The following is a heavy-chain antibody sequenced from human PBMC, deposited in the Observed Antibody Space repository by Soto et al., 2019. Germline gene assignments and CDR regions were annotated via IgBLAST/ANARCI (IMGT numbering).Heavy chain of an antibody. CDR2: IYYDGRT. V-gene: IGHV4-39*01. D-gene: IGHD2-8*01. Sequence: PPETLSLAYSVSAGSCSTSSHYWVWIRQPPGKGLEWVGSIYYDGRTYYNASLKSRVTISVDTSKNQFSLKVNSVTVADTAVYYCARRSHTNWPAYWGHGTQVT. CDR3: ARRSHTNWPAY. CDR1: AGSCSTSSHY. J-gene: IGHJ4*01.